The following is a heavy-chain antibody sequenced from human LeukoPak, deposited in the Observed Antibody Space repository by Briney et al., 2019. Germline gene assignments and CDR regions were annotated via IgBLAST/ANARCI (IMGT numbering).Heavy chain of an antibody. J-gene: IGHJ4*02. CDR2: ISAYNGNT. CDR1: GYTFTSYG. V-gene: IGHV1-18*01. CDR3: ARVSSYSSSLWGVFDY. Sequence: ASVNVSCKASGYTFTSYGISWVRQPPGQGLEWMGWISAYNGNTNYAQKLQGRVTMTTDTSTSTAYMELRSLRSDDTAVYYCARVSSYSSSLWGVFDYWGQGTLVTVSS. D-gene: IGHD6-13*01.